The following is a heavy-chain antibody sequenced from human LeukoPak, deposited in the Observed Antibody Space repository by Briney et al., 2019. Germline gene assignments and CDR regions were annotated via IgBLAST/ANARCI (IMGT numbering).Heavy chain of an antibody. V-gene: IGHV1-69*05. CDR2: IIPIFGTA. D-gene: IGHD2-2*02. J-gene: IGHJ5*02. CDR1: GGTFSSYA. Sequence: SVKVSFKASGGTFSSYAISWVRQAPGQGLEWMGGIIPIFGTANYAQKFQGRVTITTDESTSTAYMELSSLRSEDTAVYYCARGIVVVPAAIEDNWFDPWGQGTLVTVSS. CDR3: ARGIVVVPAAIEDNWFDP.